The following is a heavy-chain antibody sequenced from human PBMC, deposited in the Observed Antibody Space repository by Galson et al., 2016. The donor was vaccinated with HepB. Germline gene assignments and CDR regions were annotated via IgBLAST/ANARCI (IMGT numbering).Heavy chain of an antibody. V-gene: IGHV1-24*01. Sequence: SVKVSCKVSRNIRSEMIIHWVRQAPERGLEWLGGFNPEDAGSIYAQRFQGRSTMTEDTSTNTAYMELSRLRREDTAVYYCATDTGRLYFGDHRGGGAYWGQGTLVAVSS. CDR2: FNPEDAGS. CDR1: RNIRSEMI. J-gene: IGHJ4*02. D-gene: IGHD2/OR15-2a*01. CDR3: ATDTGRLYFGDHRGGGAY.